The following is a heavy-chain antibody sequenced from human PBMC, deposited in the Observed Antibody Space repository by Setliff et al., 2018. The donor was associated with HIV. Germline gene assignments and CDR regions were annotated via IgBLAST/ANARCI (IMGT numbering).Heavy chain of an antibody. J-gene: IGHJ4*02. D-gene: IGHD3-3*01. CDR3: ARQYRRITLFEIVRNSNYFDS. CDR1: GYSIRDNFF. CDR2: IYHSGST. Sequence: SETLSLTCAVSGYSIRDNFFWGWVRQPPGKGLEWIGSIYHSGSTYYNPSLKSRVTISVDTSKNQFSLRLTSVTAADTAVYYCARQYRRITLFEIVRNSNYFDSWSQGTLVTVSS. V-gene: IGHV4-38-2*01.